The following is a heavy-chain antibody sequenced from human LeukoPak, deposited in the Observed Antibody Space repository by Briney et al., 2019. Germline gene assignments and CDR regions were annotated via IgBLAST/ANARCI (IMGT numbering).Heavy chain of an antibody. D-gene: IGHD6-13*01. CDR1: GFTFSSYA. Sequence: GGSLRLSCAGSGFTFSSYAMSWVRQAPGKGLEWDSTISGSGGSTYYADSVKGRFTISRDNSKNTLCLQMNSLRAEDTAVYYCAKDPPGGGIAAAGSFWFDLWGQGTLVTVSS. CDR3: AKDPPGGGIAAAGSFWFDL. CDR2: ISGSGGST. V-gene: IGHV3-23*01. J-gene: IGHJ5*02.